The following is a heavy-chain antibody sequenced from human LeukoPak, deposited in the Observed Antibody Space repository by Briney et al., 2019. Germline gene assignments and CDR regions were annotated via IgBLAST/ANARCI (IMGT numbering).Heavy chain of an antibody. CDR1: GGTFSSYA. V-gene: IGHV1-69*04. Sequence: SVKVSCKASGGTFSSYAISWVRQAPGQGLEWMGRIIPILGIANYAQKFQGRVTITADKSTSTAYMELSSLRSEDTAVYYCARGGDIVATIADYWGQGTLVTVSS. J-gene: IGHJ4*02. D-gene: IGHD5-12*01. CDR3: ARGGDIVATIADY. CDR2: IIPILGIA.